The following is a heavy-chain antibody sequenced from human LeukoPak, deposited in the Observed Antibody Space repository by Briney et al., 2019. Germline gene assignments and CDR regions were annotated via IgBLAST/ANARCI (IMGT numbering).Heavy chain of an antibody. D-gene: IGHD2-15*01. V-gene: IGHV3-7*01. J-gene: IGHJ4*02. Sequence: PGGSLRLSCAASGFSFRNYWMGWVRQAPGKGLEWVANTKPDGSAEYHADSVRGRFTASRDNANNLLYLQMNRLRAEDTAVYYCARDGGLHTNFDYWGQGTLLTVSS. CDR1: GFSFRNYW. CDR2: TKPDGSAE. CDR3: ARDGGLHTNFDY.